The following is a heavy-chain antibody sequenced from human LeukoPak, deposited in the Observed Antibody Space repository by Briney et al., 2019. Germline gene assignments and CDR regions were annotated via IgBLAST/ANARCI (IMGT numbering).Heavy chain of an antibody. CDR1: GGSFSGYY. CDR2: INHSGST. D-gene: IGHD2-21*02. CDR3: ARLRRQLFAPRTRNWFDP. V-gene: IGHV4-34*01. Sequence: SETLSLTCAVYGGSFSGYYWSWIRQPPGKGLEWIGEINHSGSTNYNPSLKSRVTISVDTSRNQFSLKLSSVTAADTAVYYCARLRRQLFAPRTRNWFDPWGQGTLVTVSS. J-gene: IGHJ5*02.